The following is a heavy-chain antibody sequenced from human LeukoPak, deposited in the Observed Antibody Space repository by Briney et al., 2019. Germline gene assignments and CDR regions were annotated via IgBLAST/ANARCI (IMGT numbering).Heavy chain of an antibody. D-gene: IGHD2-8*01. CDR2: IYYSGST. Sequence: SETLSLTCTVSGGSISSYYWSRIRQPPGKGLEWIGYIYYSGSTNYNPSLKSRVTISVDTSKTQFSLKLSSVTAADTAVYYCARTVFNMVYATHATFDPWGQGTLVTVSS. V-gene: IGHV4-59*01. CDR1: GGSISSYY. J-gene: IGHJ5*02. CDR3: ARTVFNMVYATHATFDP.